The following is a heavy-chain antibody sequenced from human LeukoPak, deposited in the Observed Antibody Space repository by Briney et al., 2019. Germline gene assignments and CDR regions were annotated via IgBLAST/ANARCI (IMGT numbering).Heavy chain of an antibody. CDR2: IYYSGST. CDR1: GGSISSSSYY. V-gene: IGHV4-39*07. CDR3: ATRRHYYGSGSYYLYANWFDP. J-gene: IGHJ5*02. Sequence: SETLSLTCTVSGGSISSSSYYWGWIRQPPGKGLEWIGSIYYSGSTYYNPSLKSRVTISVDTSKNQFSLKLSSVTAADTAVYYCATRRHYYGSGSYYLYANWFDPWGQGTLVTVSS. D-gene: IGHD3-10*01.